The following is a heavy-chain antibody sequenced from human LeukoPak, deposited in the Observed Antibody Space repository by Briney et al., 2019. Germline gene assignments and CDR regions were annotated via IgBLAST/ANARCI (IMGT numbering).Heavy chain of an antibody. J-gene: IGHJ3*02. Sequence: ASVKVSCKASGYTFTGYYMHWVRQAPGQGLEWMGRINPNSGGTNYAQKFQGRVTMTRDTSSSTAYMELSRLRSDDTAVYYCARSGQQLAQEAFDIWGQGTMVTVSS. CDR2: INPNSGGT. CDR1: GYTFTGYY. V-gene: IGHV1-2*06. CDR3: ARSGQQLAQEAFDI. D-gene: IGHD6-13*01.